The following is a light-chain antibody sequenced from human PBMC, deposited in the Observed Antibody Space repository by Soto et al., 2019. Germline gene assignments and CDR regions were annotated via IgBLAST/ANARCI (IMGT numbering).Light chain of an antibody. Sequence: DVVMTQSPLSLPVTLGQPASISCRSSHSLVYSDGNTYLNWFQQRPGQSPRRLIYKVSNRDSGVPDRFSGSGSGTDFTLKISRVEAEDVGVYYCMQCTHWPPCGAFGQGTKLEIK. V-gene: IGKV2-30*01. J-gene: IGKJ2*01. CDR2: KVS. CDR1: HSLVYSDGNTY. CDR3: MQCTHWPPCGA.